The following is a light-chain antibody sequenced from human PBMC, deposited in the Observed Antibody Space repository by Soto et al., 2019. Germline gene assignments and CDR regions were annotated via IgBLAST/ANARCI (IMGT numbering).Light chain of an antibody. CDR1: SSDVGGYNY. CDR3: SSYTSSSTLV. Sequence: QSALTQPASVSGSPGQSITISCTGTSSDVGGYNYVSWYQQHPGKAPKLMIYDVSNRPSGVSNRFSGSKSGNXASLTISGLQAEDEADYYCSSYTSSSTLVFGGGTQLTVL. V-gene: IGLV2-14*01. J-gene: IGLJ2*01. CDR2: DVS.